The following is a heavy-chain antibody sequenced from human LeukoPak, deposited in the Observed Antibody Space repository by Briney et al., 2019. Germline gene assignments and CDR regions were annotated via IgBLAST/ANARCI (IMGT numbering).Heavy chain of an antibody. V-gene: IGHV4-34*01. CDR3: ARGLVLRYFDWLLIPNYFDY. D-gene: IGHD3-9*01. CDR2: INHSGST. J-gene: IGHJ4*02. Sequence: PSETLSLTCAVYGGSFSGYYWSWIRQPPGKGLEWSGEINHSGSTNYNPSLKSRVTISVDTSKNQFSLKLSSVTAADTAVYYCARGLVLRYFDWLLIPNYFDYWGQGTLVTVSS. CDR1: GGSFSGYY.